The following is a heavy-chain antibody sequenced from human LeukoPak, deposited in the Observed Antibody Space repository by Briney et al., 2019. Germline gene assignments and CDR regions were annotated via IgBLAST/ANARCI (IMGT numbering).Heavy chain of an antibody. D-gene: IGHD3-10*01. Sequence: ASVKGSCKASGYTFTSYYMHWVRQAPGQGLEWMGIINPSGGSTSYAQKFQGRVTMTRDTSTSTVYMELSSLRSEDTAVYYCARAGITPWFDPWGQGTLVTVSS. CDR2: INPSGGST. J-gene: IGHJ5*02. CDR3: ARAGITPWFDP. V-gene: IGHV1-46*01. CDR1: GYTFTSYY.